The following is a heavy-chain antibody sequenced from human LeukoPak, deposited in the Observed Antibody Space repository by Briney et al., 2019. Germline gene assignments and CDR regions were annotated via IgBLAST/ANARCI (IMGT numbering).Heavy chain of an antibody. V-gene: IGHV4-31*03. J-gene: IGHJ4*02. CDR1: GGSISSGGYY. CDR2: IYYSGST. Sequence: SETLSLTCTVSGGSISSGGYYWSWIRQHPGKGLEWIGHIYYSGSTYYNPSLKSRVTISVDTSKNQFSLKLSSVTAADTAVYYCARLQDGYNFWPGGYFDYWGQGTLVTVSS. CDR3: ARLQDGYNFWPGGYFDY. D-gene: IGHD5-24*01.